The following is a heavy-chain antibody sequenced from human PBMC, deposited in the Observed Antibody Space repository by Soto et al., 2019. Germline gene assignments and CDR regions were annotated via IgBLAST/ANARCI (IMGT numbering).Heavy chain of an antibody. V-gene: IGHV4-39*01. CDR1: GGSVSSSSYY. CDR3: ARQVIAVAGTTTNNYFDY. D-gene: IGHD6-19*01. Sequence: SETLSLTCAVSGGSVSSSSYYWGWIREPPGKGLEWIGSIYYSGSTYYNPSLKSRVTISVDTSKNQFSLKLSSVTAADTAVYYRARQVIAVAGTTTNNYFDYWGQGTLVTVSS. CDR2: IYYSGST. J-gene: IGHJ4*02.